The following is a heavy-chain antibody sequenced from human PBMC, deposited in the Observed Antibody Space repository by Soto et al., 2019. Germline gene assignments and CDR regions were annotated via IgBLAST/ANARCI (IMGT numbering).Heavy chain of an antibody. CDR3: AIGYCSGGSCYSLYYYYMDV. D-gene: IGHD2-15*01. V-gene: IGHV4-39*01. J-gene: IGHJ6*03. Sequence: SLTCTVSGGSISSSSYYWGWIRQPPGKGLEWIGSIYYSGSTYYNPSLKSRVTISVDTSKNQFSLKLSSVTAADTAVYYCAIGYCSGGSCYSLYYYYMDVWGKGTTVTVPS. CDR2: IYYSGST. CDR1: GGSISSSSYY.